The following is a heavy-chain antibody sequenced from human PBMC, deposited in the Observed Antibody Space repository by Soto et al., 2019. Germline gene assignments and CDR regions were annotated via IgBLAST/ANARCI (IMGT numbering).Heavy chain of an antibody. J-gene: IGHJ4*02. CDR2: IRSFDYRT. CDR3: AKDVESGWYEAFDY. D-gene: IGHD6-19*01. CDR1: GFAFSQYG. Sequence: GGSLRLSCTASGFAFSQYGMSWVRQAPGKWLEWVSSIRSFDYRTNYADSVKGRFTISRDNSKSTLSLQMNSLRAEDTAVYYCAKDVESGWYEAFDYWGPGXLVTVSS. V-gene: IGHV3-23*01.